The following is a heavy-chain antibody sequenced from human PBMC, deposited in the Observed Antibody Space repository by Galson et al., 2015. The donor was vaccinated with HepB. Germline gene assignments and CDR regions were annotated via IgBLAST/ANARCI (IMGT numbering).Heavy chain of an antibody. V-gene: IGHV3-48*04. J-gene: IGHJ1*01. CDR1: GLTLSSYS. Sequence: SRRLSSAACGLTLSSYSMNWVRHAPGRRWEWVSYISSSSSTIYYADSVNGRFTISRDNAKNSLYLQMNSLRAEDTAVYYCARVPAYGGNSPISPDEYFQHWGQGTLVTVSS. CDR2: ISSSSSTI. D-gene: IGHD4-23*01. CDR3: ARVPAYGGNSPISPDEYFQH.